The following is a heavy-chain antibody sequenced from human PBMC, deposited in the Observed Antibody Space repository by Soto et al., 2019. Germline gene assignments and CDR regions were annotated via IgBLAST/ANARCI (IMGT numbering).Heavy chain of an antibody. Sequence: PGGSLRLSCAASGFTFSSYGMHWVRQAPGKGLEWVAVISYDGSNKYYADSVKGRFTISRDNSKNTLYLQMNSLRAEDTAVYYCAKDHGDHRTPHVDYWGQGTLVTVSS. CDR2: ISYDGSNK. CDR1: GFTFSSYG. D-gene: IGHD3-10*01. J-gene: IGHJ4*02. CDR3: AKDHGDHRTPHVDY. V-gene: IGHV3-30*18.